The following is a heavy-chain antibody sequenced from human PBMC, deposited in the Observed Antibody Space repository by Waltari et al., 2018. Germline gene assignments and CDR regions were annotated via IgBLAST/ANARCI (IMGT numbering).Heavy chain of an antibody. CDR1: GYTFTGYY. V-gene: IGHV1-2*06. J-gene: IGHJ4*02. D-gene: IGHD3-22*01. CDR2: INPNSGGT. Sequence: QVQLVQSGAEVKKPGASVKVSCKASGYTFTGYYMPWVRQAPGQGLEWMGRINPNSGGTNYAQKFQGRVTMTRDTSISTAYMELSRLRSDDTAVYYCASWPYYYDSSGYYDDYWGQGTLVTVSS. CDR3: ASWPYYYDSSGYYDDY.